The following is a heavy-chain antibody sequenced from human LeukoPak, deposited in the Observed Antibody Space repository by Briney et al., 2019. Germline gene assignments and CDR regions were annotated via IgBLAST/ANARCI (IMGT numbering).Heavy chain of an antibody. D-gene: IGHD1-26*01. CDR1: GFIFSDYP. J-gene: IGHJ4*03. CDR2: IGGDGRGT. V-gene: IGHV3-23*01. CDR3: ARRSGGTPVY. Sequence: GGSLRLSCAASGFIFSDYPMTWARQAPGKGLEWVSAIGGDGRGTDYADSVKGRFTISRDNSKNTAYLQMNSLRLDDTALYYCARRSGGTPVYWGLGDLVTVSS.